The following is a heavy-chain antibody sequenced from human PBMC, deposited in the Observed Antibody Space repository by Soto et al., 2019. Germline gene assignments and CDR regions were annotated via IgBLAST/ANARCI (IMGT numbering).Heavy chain of an antibody. CDR3: ALTTVPKYYFDY. J-gene: IGHJ4*02. D-gene: IGHD4-17*01. V-gene: IGHV3-23*01. CDR1: GFTCSSYA. Sequence: PGGSLRLSCAASGFTCSSYAMSWVRQAPGKGLEWVSAISGSGGSTYYADSVKGRFTISRDNSKNTLYLQMNSLRAEDTAVYYCALTTVPKYYFDYWGQGTLVTVSS. CDR2: ISGSGGST.